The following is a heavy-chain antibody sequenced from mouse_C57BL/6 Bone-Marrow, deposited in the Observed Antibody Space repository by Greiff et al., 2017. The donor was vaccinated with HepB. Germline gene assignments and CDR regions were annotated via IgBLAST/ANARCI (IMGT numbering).Heavy chain of an antibody. Sequence: EVKLVESGGGLVQPGGSLKLSCAASGFTFSDYYMYWVRQTPEKRLEWVAYISNGGGSTYYPDTVKGRFTISRDNAKHTLYLQMSRLKSEDTAMYYCASQGGYYGNYPWFAYWGQGTPVTVSA. CDR3: ASQGGYYGNYPWFAY. V-gene: IGHV5-12*01. D-gene: IGHD2-1*01. J-gene: IGHJ3*01. CDR2: ISNGGGST. CDR1: GFTFSDYY.